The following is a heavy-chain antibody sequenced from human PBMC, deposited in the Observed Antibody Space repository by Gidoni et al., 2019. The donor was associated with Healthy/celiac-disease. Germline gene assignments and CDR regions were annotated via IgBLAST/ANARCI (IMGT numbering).Heavy chain of an antibody. CDR3: ARDDTVMITFGGVGGY. Sequence: QVQLVQSGAEVKKPGASVKVSCKASGYTFTSSGISWVRQAPGQGLEWMGWISAYNGNTNYAQKLKGRVTMTTDTSTSTAYMELRSLRSDETAVYYCARDDTVMITFGGVGGYWGQGTLVTVSS. CDR1: GYTFTSSG. J-gene: IGHJ4*02. V-gene: IGHV1-18*01. D-gene: IGHD3-16*01. CDR2: ISAYNGNT.